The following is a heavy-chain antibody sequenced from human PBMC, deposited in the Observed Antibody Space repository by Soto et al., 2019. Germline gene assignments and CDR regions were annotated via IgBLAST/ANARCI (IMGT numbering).Heavy chain of an antibody. CDR3: ARPPGNMVPTTKPTRLDP. CDR1: GGSISSGGYY. Sequence: SETLSLTCTVSGGSISSGGYYWSWIRQHPGKGLEWIGYIYYSGSTYYNPSLKSRVTISVDTSKNQFSLKLSSVTAADTAVYYCARPPGNMVPTTKPTRLDPGGKDTLFT. V-gene: IGHV4-31*03. D-gene: IGHD5-12*01. J-gene: IGHJ1*01. CDR2: IYYSGST.